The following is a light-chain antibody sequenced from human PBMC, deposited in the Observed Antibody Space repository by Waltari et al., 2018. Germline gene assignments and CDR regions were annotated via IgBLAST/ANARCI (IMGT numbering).Light chain of an antibody. Sequence: SRRSSQSVSSYLAWSQQKVGQAPRLLIYDASNSATGIPARFSGSGSGTDFTFTISSLEPEDFAVYYCLQRSSWPWTFGQGTKVEIK. V-gene: IGKV3-11*01. CDR1: QSVSSY. J-gene: IGKJ1*01. CDR2: DAS. CDR3: LQRSSWPWT.